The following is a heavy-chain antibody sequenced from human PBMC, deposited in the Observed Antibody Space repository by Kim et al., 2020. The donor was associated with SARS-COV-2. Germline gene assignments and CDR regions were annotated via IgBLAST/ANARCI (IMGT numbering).Heavy chain of an antibody. J-gene: IGHJ4*02. Sequence: SETLSLTCVVSGGSVSSSNWWSWVRQTPGKGLEWIGEVYHSGSTNYNPSLKSRVTISVDTSKNQFSLKMTSVTAADTGVYYCVRVKLAVSYPFDSWGQGTLVTVST. D-gene: IGHD6-19*01. V-gene: IGHV4-4*02. CDR1: GGSVSSSNW. CDR2: VYHSGST. CDR3: VRVKLAVSYPFDS.